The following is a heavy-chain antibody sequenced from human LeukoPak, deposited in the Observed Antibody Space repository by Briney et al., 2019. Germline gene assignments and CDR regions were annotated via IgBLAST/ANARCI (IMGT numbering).Heavy chain of an antibody. V-gene: IGHV1-18*01. Sequence: ASVKVSCKPSGYTFASSGISWVRQAPGQGLEWMGWISASNGNTNYAQSLQGRVTMTTDTSTGTAYMELRSLRSDDTAVYYCAREIPYPDCGSSGCYGPWDYWGQGTLVTVSS. J-gene: IGHJ4*02. CDR1: GYTFASSG. D-gene: IGHD2-2*01. CDR2: ISASNGNT. CDR3: AREIPYPDCGSSGCYGPWDY.